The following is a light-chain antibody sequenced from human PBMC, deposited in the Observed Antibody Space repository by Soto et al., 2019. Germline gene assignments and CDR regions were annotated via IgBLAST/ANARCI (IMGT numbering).Light chain of an antibody. J-gene: IGKJ4*01. V-gene: IGKV1-5*01. CDR1: QSISSW. CDR2: DAS. CDR3: QHANSFPLT. Sequence: DIPITQSPSTLSASIGDRVTITCRASQSISSWLAWYQQKPGKAPKLLIFDASSLESGVPSRFSGSGSGTEFTLTISSLQPEDFATYYCQHANSFPLTFGEGTKVDI.